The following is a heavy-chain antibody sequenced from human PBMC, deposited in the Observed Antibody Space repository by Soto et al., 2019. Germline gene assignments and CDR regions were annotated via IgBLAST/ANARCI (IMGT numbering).Heavy chain of an antibody. CDR2: ISWNSGSI. V-gene: IGHV3-9*01. Sequence: GGSLRLSCAASGFTFDDYAMHWVRQAPGKGLEWVSGISWNSGSIGYADSVKGRFTISRDNAKNSLYLQMNSLRAEDTALYYCAKDINMDIVVVPAAHWDNWFDPWGQGTLVTVSS. J-gene: IGHJ5*02. CDR3: AKDINMDIVVVPAAHWDNWFDP. D-gene: IGHD2-2*03. CDR1: GFTFDDYA.